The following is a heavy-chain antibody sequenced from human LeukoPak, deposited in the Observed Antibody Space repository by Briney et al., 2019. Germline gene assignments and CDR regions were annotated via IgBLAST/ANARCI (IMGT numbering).Heavy chain of an antibody. J-gene: IGHJ4*02. CDR1: GGSITQTNY. V-gene: IGHV4-4*02. Sequence: SETLSLTCGVSGGSITQTNYWTWVRQPPGKGLEWIGEVNLQGSTNYNPSLMGRVAISVDKSENHVSLQLTSVTAADTAVYYCAREILGGFNPGAYWGQGTLVTVSS. CDR3: AREILGGFNPGAY. CDR2: VNLQGST. D-gene: IGHD1-14*01.